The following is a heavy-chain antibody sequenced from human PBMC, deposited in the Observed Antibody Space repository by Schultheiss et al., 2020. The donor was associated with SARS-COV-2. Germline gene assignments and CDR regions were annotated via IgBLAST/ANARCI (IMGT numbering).Heavy chain of an antibody. CDR1: GFTFSSYG. CDR2: ISYDGRNK. D-gene: IGHD3-10*01. Sequence: GGSLRLSCAASGFTFSSYGMHWVRQAPGKGLEWVAVISYDGRNKYYADSVKGRFTISRDNSKNTLYLQMNSLRAEDTAVYYCAKVLGSITMVRGVIIAFDYWGQGTRVTV. CDR3: AKVLGSITMVRGVIIAFDY. V-gene: IGHV3-33*05. J-gene: IGHJ4*02.